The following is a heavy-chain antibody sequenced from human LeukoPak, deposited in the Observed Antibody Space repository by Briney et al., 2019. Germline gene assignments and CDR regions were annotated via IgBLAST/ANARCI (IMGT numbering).Heavy chain of an antibody. V-gene: IGHV1-69*05. CDR2: IIPIFGTA. CDR3: ARDGHWISSSGWFDP. Sequence: GASVKVSCKASGTTFSRSAISWVRQAPGQGLEWMGGIIPIFGTANYAQKFQGRVTITTDESTSTAYMELSSLRSEDTAVYYCARDGHWISSSGWFDPWGQGTLVTVSS. CDR1: GTTFSRSA. D-gene: IGHD1-1*01. J-gene: IGHJ5*02.